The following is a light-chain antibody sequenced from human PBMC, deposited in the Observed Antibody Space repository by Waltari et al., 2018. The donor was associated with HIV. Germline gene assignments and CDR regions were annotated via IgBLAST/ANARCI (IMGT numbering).Light chain of an antibody. J-gene: IGLJ3*02. CDR1: RSNIGARFD. V-gene: IGLV1-40*01. CDR2: GNS. Sequence: QSVLTQPPSVSGAPGQRVTISCSGSRSNIGARFDVHWYQQIPGTAPKLLIYGNSKRPAGGPDRFSGSKSGTSASLAITGLQAEDEADYYCQSYDSSLSGSVFGGGTKLTVL. CDR3: QSYDSSLSGSV.